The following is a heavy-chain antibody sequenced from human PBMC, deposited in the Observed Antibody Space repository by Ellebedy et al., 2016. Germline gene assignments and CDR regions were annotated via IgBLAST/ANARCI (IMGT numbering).Heavy chain of an antibody. D-gene: IGHD6-19*01. CDR3: ARRGGFSGWYGDY. Sequence: SETLSLTCAVYDGSFSGYYWSWIRQPPGKGLEWIGEINHSGSTNYNPSLKSRVTISVDTSKNQFSLKLSSVTAADTAVYYCARRGGFSGWYGDYWGQGTLVTVSS. V-gene: IGHV4-34*01. CDR1: DGSFSGYY. J-gene: IGHJ4*02. CDR2: INHSGST.